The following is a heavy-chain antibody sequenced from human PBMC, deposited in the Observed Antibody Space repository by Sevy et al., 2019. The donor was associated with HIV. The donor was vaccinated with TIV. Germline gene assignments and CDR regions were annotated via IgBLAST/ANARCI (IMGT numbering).Heavy chain of an antibody. CDR2: ISSSGSTI. CDR3: AREQYYGSGSYYNP. Sequence: GGSLRLSCAASGFTFSSYEMNWVRHAPGKGLEWVSYISSSGSTIYHADSVKGRFTISRDNAKNSLYLQMNSLRAEDTAVYYCAREQYYGSGSYYNPWGQGTLVTVSS. D-gene: IGHD3-10*01. V-gene: IGHV3-48*03. CDR1: GFTFSSYE. J-gene: IGHJ1*01.